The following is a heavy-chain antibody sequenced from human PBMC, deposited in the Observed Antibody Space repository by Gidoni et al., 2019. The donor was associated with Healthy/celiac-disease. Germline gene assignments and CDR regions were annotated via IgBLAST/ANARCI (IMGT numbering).Heavy chain of an antibody. CDR1: GFTFSSYS. CDR2: ISSSSSYI. J-gene: IGHJ5*02. V-gene: IGHV3-21*01. Sequence: EVQLVESGGGLVKPGGSLRLSCAASGFTFSSYSMNWVRQAPGKGLEWVSSISSSSSYIYYADSVKGRFTISRDNAKNSLYLQMNSLRAEDTAVYYCARGAAPYSGSYYENWFDPWGQGTLVTVSS. CDR3: ARGAAPYSGSYYENWFDP. D-gene: IGHD1-26*01.